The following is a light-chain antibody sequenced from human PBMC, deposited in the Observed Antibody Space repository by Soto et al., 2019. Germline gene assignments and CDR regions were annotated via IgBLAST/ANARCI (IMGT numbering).Light chain of an antibody. J-gene: IGLJ3*02. V-gene: IGLV2-23*02. CDR2: EVS. CDR1: SSDVGSYNL. Sequence: QSVLTHPASVSGSPGQSITLSCTGTSSDVGSYNLVSWYQQHPGKAPKLMIYEVSKRPSGVSNRFSASKSGNTASLTISGLQAEEEADYYCCSYATSNTLVFGGGTQMTVL. CDR3: CSYATSNTLV.